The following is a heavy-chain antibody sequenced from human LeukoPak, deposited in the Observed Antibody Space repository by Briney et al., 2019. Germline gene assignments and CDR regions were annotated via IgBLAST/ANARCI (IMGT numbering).Heavy chain of an antibody. Sequence: PSETLSLTCTVSGGSISSGDYCWSWIRQPPGKGLEWIGYIYYSGSTYYNPSLKSRVTISVDTSKNQFSLKLSSVTAADTAVYYCARGSSSRPKYYYYYYGMDVWGQGTTVTVSS. D-gene: IGHD6-13*01. CDR2: IYYSGST. CDR1: GGSISSGDYC. CDR3: ARGSSSRPKYYYYYYGMDV. J-gene: IGHJ6*02. V-gene: IGHV4-30-4*01.